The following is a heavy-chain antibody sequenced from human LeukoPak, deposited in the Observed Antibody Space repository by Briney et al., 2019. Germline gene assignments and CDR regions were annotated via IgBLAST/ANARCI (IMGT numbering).Heavy chain of an antibody. CDR2: ISYDGGNE. D-gene: IGHD4-17*01. Sequence: GGSLRLSCAASGFTFSSYAMSWVRQAPGKGLEWVAIISYDGGNEYYADSVKGRFTISRDNAKNSLYLQMNSLRAEDTAVYYCARDRLHYGEYEKTFDYWGQGTLVSVSS. CDR1: GFTFSSYA. CDR3: ARDRLHYGEYEKTFDY. J-gene: IGHJ4*02. V-gene: IGHV3-30*04.